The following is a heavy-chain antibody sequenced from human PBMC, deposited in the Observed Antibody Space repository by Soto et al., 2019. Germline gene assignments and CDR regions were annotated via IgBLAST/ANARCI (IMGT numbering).Heavy chain of an antibody. J-gene: IGHJ6*03. CDR3: ARDLGVGVVPAAPYMDV. CDR2: IYSGGST. CDR1: GFTVSSNY. Sequence: GGSLRLSCAASGFTVSSNYMSWVRQAPGKGLEWVSVIYSGGSTYYADSVKGRFTISRDNSKNTLYLQMNSLRAEDTAVYYCARDLGVGVVPAAPYMDVWGKGTTVTVSS. D-gene: IGHD2-2*01. V-gene: IGHV3-66*01.